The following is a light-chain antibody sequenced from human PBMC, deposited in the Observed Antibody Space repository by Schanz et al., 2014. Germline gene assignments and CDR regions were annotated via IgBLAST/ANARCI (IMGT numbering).Light chain of an antibody. Sequence: QSALTQPPSASGSPGQSVTISCTGTSSDVGGYNYVSWYQQHPGKAPKLMIYDVRYRPSGVSNRFSGSKSGNTASLTISGLQAEDEADYYCCSYAVVTSVIFGGGTKLTVL. J-gene: IGLJ2*01. CDR1: SSDVGGYNY. CDR2: DVR. CDR3: CSYAVVTSVI. V-gene: IGLV2-14*03.